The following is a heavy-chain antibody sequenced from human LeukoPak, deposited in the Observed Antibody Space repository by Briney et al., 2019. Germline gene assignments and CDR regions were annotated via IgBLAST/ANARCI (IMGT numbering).Heavy chain of an antibody. V-gene: IGHV3-23*01. CDR2: IRPDGDRT. CDR1: GFTFSTYA. D-gene: IGHD6-19*01. J-gene: IGHJ4*02. Sequence: PGGSLRLSCATSGFTFSTYAITWVRQGPGKGLEWVSAIRPDGDRTYYANSVRGRFTISRDNSKDTVYLQINGLRVEDTAVYYCAREQSGTRGWYTVDYWGQGTLVTVSS. CDR3: AREQSGTRGWYTVDY.